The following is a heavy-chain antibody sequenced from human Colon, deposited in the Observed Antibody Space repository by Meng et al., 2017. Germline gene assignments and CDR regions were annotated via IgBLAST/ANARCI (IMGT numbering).Heavy chain of an antibody. J-gene: IGHJ5*02. CDR3: ARVNGDFDEAWFDP. V-gene: IGHV4-61*08. D-gene: IGHD2-21*02. Sequence: VPRQEPGPGLVRPSETLSLPCTVSGGSVSSGDYYWSWIRQPPGKGLEWLGYVYYTGNTNYNPSLKNRVTISLDTSNNQFSLKLTSMTAADAAIYYCARVNGDFDEAWFDPWGQGTLVTVSS. CDR1: GGSVSSGDYY. CDR2: VYYTGNT.